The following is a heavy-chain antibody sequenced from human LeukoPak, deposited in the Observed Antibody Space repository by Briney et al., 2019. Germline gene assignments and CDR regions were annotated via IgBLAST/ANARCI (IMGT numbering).Heavy chain of an antibody. CDR2: INHSGST. Sequence: PSETLSLTCAVYGRSFSGYYWSWIRQPPGKGLEWIGEINHSGSTNYNLSLKSRVTISVDTSKNQFSLKLSSVTAADTAVYYCATRGGYSYGYFDYWGQGTLVTVSS. V-gene: IGHV4-34*01. J-gene: IGHJ4*02. CDR1: GRSFSGYY. D-gene: IGHD5-18*01. CDR3: ATRGGYSYGYFDY.